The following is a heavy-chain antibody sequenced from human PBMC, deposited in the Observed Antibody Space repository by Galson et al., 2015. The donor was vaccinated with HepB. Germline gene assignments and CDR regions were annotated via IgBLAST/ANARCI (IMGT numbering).Heavy chain of an antibody. CDR1: GFTFSSFG. J-gene: IGHJ4*02. D-gene: IGHD6-19*01. V-gene: IGHV3-30*18. Sequence: SLRLSCAGSGFTFSSFGLHWVRQAPGKGQDWVAVISHNGNYKYYADSVKGRFTISRDNSKTTVYLQMNSLRAEDTAVYYCAKDPSRLLEAGRLDSWGQGTMVTVSS. CDR2: ISHNGNYK. CDR3: AKDPSRLLEAGRLDS.